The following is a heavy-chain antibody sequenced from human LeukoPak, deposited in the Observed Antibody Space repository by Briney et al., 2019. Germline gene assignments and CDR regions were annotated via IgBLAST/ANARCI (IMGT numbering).Heavy chain of an antibody. J-gene: IGHJ4*02. V-gene: IGHV3-73*01. CDR3: TRVAPYYYDSSGSGDY. CDR2: IRSKANSYAT. CDR1: GFTFSGSA. Sequence: PGGSLRLSCAASGFTFSGSAMHWVRQASGKGLEWVGRIRSKANSYATAYAASVKGRFTISRDDSKNTAYLQMNSLKTEDTAVYYCTRVAPYYYDSSGSGDYWGQGTLVTVSS. D-gene: IGHD3-22*01.